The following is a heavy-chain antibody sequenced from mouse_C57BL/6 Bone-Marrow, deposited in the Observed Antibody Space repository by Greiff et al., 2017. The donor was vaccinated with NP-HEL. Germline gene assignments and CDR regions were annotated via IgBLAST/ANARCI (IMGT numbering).Heavy chain of an antibody. V-gene: IGHV1-64*01. CDR3: ASSYYSNSAWFAY. CDR1: GYTFTSYW. Sequence: QVQLKQPGAELVKPGASVKLSCKASGYTFTSYWMHWVKQRPGQGLEWIGMIHPNSGSTNYNEKFKSKATLTVDKSSSTAYMQLSSLTSEDSAVYYCASSYYSNSAWFAYWGQGTLVTVSA. D-gene: IGHD2-5*01. CDR2: IHPNSGST. J-gene: IGHJ3*01.